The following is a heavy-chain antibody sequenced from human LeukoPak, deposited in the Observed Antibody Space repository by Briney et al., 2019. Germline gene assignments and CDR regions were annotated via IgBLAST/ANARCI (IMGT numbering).Heavy chain of an antibody. CDR1: GFTFSDYY. V-gene: IGHV3-11*01. CDR3: ARDNYYDSSGYVGY. CDR2: ISSSGSTI. J-gene: IGHJ4*02. Sequence: PGGSLRLSCAASGFTFSDYYMSWIRQAPGKGLQWVSYISSSGSTIYYADSMKGRFTISRDNAKNSLYLQMNSLRAEDTAVYYCARDNYYDSSGYVGYWGQGTLVTISS. D-gene: IGHD3-22*01.